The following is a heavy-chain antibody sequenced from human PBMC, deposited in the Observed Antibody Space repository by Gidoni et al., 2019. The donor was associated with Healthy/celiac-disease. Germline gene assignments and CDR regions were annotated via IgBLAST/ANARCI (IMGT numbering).Heavy chain of an antibody. CDR3: AKDEMITCGGVSDY. CDR2: MSGRGGST. D-gene: IGHD3-16*01. V-gene: IGHV3-23*01. CDR1: GFTFSSYA. Sequence: EVQLLESGGGLVQPGGSLRLSCAASGFTFSSYAMSWVRQAPGKGLEWVSAMSGRGGSTYYADSVKGRFTISRDNSKNMLYLQMNSLRAEDTAVYYCAKDEMITCGGVSDYWGQGTLVTVSS. J-gene: IGHJ4*02.